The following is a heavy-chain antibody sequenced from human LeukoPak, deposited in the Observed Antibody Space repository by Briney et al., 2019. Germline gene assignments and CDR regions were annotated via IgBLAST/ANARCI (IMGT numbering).Heavy chain of an antibody. V-gene: IGHV1-69*06. D-gene: IGHD6-13*01. J-gene: IGHJ2*01. CDR2: IIPIFSTA. Sequence: SVKVSCKASGGTFTSYAISWVRQAPGQGLELMGGIIPIFSTAKYAQKFQGRVTITADKSTSTAYMELSSLRSEDTAVYYCARARSRGIAAAAPDQPFDLWGRGTLVTVSS. CDR3: ARARSRGIAAAAPDQPFDL. CDR1: GGTFTSYA.